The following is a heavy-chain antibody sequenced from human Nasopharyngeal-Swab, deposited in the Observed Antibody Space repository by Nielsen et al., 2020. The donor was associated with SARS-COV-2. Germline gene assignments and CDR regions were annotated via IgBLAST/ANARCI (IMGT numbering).Heavy chain of an antibody. D-gene: IGHD2-21*02. CDR2: IWYDGSNK. CDR1: GFTFSSYG. Sequence: GESLKISCAASGFTFSSYGMHWVRQAPGKGLEWVAVIWYDGSNKYYADSVKGRFTISRDNSKNTLYLQMNSLRAEDTAVYYCARSYCGGDCYSWDYYYYGMDVWGQGTTVTVSS. J-gene: IGHJ6*02. CDR3: ARSYCGGDCYSWDYYYYGMDV. V-gene: IGHV3-33*01.